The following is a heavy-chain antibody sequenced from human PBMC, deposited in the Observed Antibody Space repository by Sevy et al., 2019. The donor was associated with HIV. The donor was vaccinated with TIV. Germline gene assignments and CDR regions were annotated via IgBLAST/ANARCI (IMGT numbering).Heavy chain of an antibody. CDR2: IYSGGNT. D-gene: IGHD6-13*01. V-gene: IGHV3-53*01. CDR1: GFTVSSNY. J-gene: IGHJ4*02. CDR3: AREVAAAGIDY. Sequence: GGSLRLSCAASGFTVSSNYMSWVRQAPGKELEWVSVIYSGGNTYYADSVKGRFTISRDNSKNTLYLQMNSLRAEDTAVYYCAREVAAAGIDYWGQGTLVTVSS.